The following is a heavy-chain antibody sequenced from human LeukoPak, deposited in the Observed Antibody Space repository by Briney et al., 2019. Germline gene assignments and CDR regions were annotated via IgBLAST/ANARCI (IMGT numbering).Heavy chain of an antibody. CDR3: AGGYDFVY. Sequence: GRSLRLSXAASGFTFDDYAMHWVRQAPGKGLEWVSGISWNSDNICYADSVKGRFTISRDNAKNSLYLQMNSLRIEDMALYYCAGGYDFVYWGQGTLVTVSS. D-gene: IGHD5-12*01. J-gene: IGHJ4*02. CDR2: ISWNSDNI. CDR1: GFTFDDYA. V-gene: IGHV3-9*03.